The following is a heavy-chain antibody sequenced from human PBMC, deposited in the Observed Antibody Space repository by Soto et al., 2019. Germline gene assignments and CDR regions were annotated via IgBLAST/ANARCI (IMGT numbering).Heavy chain of an antibody. Sequence: PGESLKISCKGSGYSFTSYWISWVRQMPGKGLEWMGRIDPSDSYTNYSPSFQGHVSISADXSISTAYLHWRSLKASETAMDYCARRGFYYDYVSGSDRYGMIHAFDIWGQGTMVTVSS. J-gene: IGHJ3*02. D-gene: IGHD3-16*02. CDR2: IDPSDSYT. CDR1: GYSFTSYW. CDR3: ARRGFYYDYVSGSDRYGMIHAFDI. V-gene: IGHV5-10-1*01.